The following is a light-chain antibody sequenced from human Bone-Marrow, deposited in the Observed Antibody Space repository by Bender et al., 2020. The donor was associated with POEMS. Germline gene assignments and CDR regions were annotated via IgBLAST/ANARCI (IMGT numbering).Light chain of an antibody. CDR1: SSNIGAHA. CDR2: SSH. Sequence: QSVLTQPPSASGTPGQRVTISCSGGSSNIGAHAVNWYQHLPGTAPKLLIYSSHRRPSEVPDRFSGSRSGTSASLSISGVQCEDEADYYCAVWDDSLNGWMFGRGTKLTV. CDR3: AVWDDSLNGWM. J-gene: IGLJ3*02. V-gene: IGLV1-44*01.